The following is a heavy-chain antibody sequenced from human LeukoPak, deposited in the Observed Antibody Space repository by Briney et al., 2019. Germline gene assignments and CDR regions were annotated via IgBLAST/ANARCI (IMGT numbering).Heavy chain of an antibody. Sequence: GGSLRLSCAASGFTFSSYSMNWVRQAPGKGLEWVSSISSSSSYIYYADSVKGRFTISRDNAKNSLYLQMNSLRAEDTAVYYCARSSSRSDVYFDYWGQGTLVTVSS. CDR2: ISSSSSYI. CDR3: ARSSSRSDVYFDY. D-gene: IGHD1-26*01. V-gene: IGHV3-21*01. CDR1: GFTFSSYS. J-gene: IGHJ4*02.